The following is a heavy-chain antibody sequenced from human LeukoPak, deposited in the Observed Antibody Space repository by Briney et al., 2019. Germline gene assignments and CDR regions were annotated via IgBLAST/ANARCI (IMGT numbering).Heavy chain of an antibody. Sequence: ASVKVSCKASGYTFTGYYMHWVRQAPGQGLEWMGWINPNSGGTNYAQKFQGRVTMTRDTSISTAYMELSRLRSDDTAVYYCARDWDSSGWYVLPELGYWGQGTLVTVSS. D-gene: IGHD6-19*01. J-gene: IGHJ4*02. CDR1: GYTFTGYY. V-gene: IGHV1-2*02. CDR3: ARDWDSSGWYVLPELGY. CDR2: INPNSGGT.